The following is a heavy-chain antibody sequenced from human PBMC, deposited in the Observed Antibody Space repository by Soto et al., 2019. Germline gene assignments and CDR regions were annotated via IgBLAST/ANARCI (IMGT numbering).Heavy chain of an antibody. J-gene: IGHJ4*02. CDR1: GFTFSSYW. Sequence: WGSLRLSCAASGFTFSSYWMILFRQAPGKWREWVANIKQDGSEKYYVDSVKGRFTISRDNAKNSLYLQMNSLRAEDTAVYYCAREPYRDYYDSSGYPSFFDYWGQGTLVTVSS. CDR3: AREPYRDYYDSSGYPSFFDY. CDR2: IKQDGSEK. V-gene: IGHV3-7*03. D-gene: IGHD3-22*01.